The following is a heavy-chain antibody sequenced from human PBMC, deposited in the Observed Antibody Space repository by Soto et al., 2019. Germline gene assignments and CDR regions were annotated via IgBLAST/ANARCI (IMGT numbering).Heavy chain of an antibody. CDR3: ARGGSSSWYPYYGMDV. D-gene: IGHD6-13*01. V-gene: IGHV4-34*01. Sequence: SLTCAVYGGSFSGYYWSWIRQPPGKGLEWIGEINHSGSTNYNPSLKSRVTISVDTSKNQFSLKLSSVTAADTAVYYCARGGSSSWYPYYGMDVWGQGTTVTVSS. J-gene: IGHJ6*02. CDR1: GGSFSGYY. CDR2: INHSGST.